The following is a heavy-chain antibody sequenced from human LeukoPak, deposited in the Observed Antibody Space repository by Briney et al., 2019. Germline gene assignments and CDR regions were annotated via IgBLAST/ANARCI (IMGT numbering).Heavy chain of an antibody. CDR1: GFAFSDFY. V-gene: IGHV3-11*01. CDR3: ARDALGSYDY. Sequence: GGSLRLSCAASGFAFSDFYMFWIRQAPGKGLEWISYISNSGSTLYYADSVKGRFTISRDNDKNLLYLQMNSLRAGDTAVYYCARDALGSYDYWGQGTLVTVSS. J-gene: IGHJ4*02. D-gene: IGHD3-10*01. CDR2: ISNSGSTL.